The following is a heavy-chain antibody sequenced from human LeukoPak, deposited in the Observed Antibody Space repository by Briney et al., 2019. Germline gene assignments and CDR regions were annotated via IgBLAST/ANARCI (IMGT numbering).Heavy chain of an antibody. CDR1: GFTFSSYG. CDR2: ISYDGSNK. Sequence: VGSLRLSCAASGFTFSSYGMHWVRQAPGKGLEWVAVISYDGSNKYYADSVKGRFTISRDNSKNTLYLQMNSLRAEDTAVYYCARGALRFLEWLFPLSFDYWGQGTLVTVSS. J-gene: IGHJ4*02. CDR3: ARGALRFLEWLFPLSFDY. D-gene: IGHD3-3*01. V-gene: IGHV3-30*03.